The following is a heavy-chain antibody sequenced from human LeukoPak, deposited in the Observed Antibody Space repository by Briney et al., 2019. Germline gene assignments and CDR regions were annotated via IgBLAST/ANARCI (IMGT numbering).Heavy chain of an antibody. D-gene: IGHD3-3*01. CDR3: ARDYDFWSGYYSPTRGYFGY. V-gene: IGHV3-30*02. Sequence: GGSLRLSCAASGFTFSGSGMHWVRQAPGKGREWGTFIRYDGSNKYYTDSVKGRLTISRDNSKNTLYLQMDSLRAEDTAVYYCARDYDFWSGYYSPTRGYFGYWGQGTLVTVSS. CDR2: IRYDGSNK. J-gene: IGHJ4*02. CDR1: GFTFSGSG.